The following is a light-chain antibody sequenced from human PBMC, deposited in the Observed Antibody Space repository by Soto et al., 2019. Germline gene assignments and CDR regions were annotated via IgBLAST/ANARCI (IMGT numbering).Light chain of an antibody. CDR3: QQYYSTPRT. Sequence: DIVMTQSPDSLAVSLGERATINCKSSQSVLYSSNNKNYLAWYQQKPGQPPKLLIYWASTRESGVPDRFSGIVSGTDFPLTISSLQAEDVAVYYCQQYYSTPRTFGQGTKVEIK. CDR2: WAS. V-gene: IGKV4-1*01. CDR1: QSVLYSSNNKNY. J-gene: IGKJ1*01.